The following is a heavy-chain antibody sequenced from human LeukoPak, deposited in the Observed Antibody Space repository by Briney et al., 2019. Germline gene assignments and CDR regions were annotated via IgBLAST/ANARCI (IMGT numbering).Heavy chain of an antibody. Sequence: GASVKVSCKASGYTFTSNYIHWVRQAPGQGLGWMGMIYPRDGSTSYAQKFQGRVTMTEDTSTDTAYMELSSLRSEDTAVYYCATYYYDSSGYYPFEYWGQGTLVTVSS. D-gene: IGHD3-22*01. CDR3: ATYYYDSSGYYPFEY. V-gene: IGHV1-46*01. CDR2: IYPRDGST. J-gene: IGHJ4*02. CDR1: GYTFTSNY.